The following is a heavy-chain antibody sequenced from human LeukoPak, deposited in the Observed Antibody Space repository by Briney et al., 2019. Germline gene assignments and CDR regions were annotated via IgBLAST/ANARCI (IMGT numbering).Heavy chain of an antibody. CDR3: ARGLIVGATWGENSNCFDP. CDR1: GYSISSGYY. V-gene: IGHV4-38-2*02. CDR2: IYHSGST. Sequence: SETLSLTCTVSGYSISSGYYWGRIRQPPGKGLEWIGSIYHSGSTYYNPSLKSRVTISVDTSKNQFSLKLSSVTAADTAVYYCARGLIVGATWGENSNCFDPWGQGTLVTVSS. J-gene: IGHJ5*02. D-gene: IGHD1-26*01.